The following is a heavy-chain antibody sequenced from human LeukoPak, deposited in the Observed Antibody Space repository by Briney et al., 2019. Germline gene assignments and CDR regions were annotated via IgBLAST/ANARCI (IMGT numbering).Heavy chain of an antibody. CDR1: GFTFSSYA. D-gene: IGHD3-10*01. J-gene: IGHJ4*02. CDR2: ILGSGGST. V-gene: IGHV3-23*01. CDR3: AKDLSTMVRGVISFDY. Sequence: PGGSLRLSCAASGFTFSSYAMSWVRQAPGKGLEWVSAILGSGGSTHYADSVKGRFTISRDNSKNTLYLQMNSLRAEDTAVYYCAKDLSTMVRGVISFDYWGQGTLVTVSS.